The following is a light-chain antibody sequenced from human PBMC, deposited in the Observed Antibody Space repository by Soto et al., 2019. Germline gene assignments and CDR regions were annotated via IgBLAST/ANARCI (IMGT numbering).Light chain of an antibody. CDR2: GAS. CDR3: QQYGSSPPT. J-gene: IGKJ1*01. V-gene: IGKV3-20*01. Sequence: EIVLTQSPGTLSLSPGERATLSCRASQSVSSSYLAWCQQKPGQAPRLLIYGASSRATGTPDRFSGSGSGTDFTLTINRLEPEDFALYYCQQYGSSPPTFGQGTKVDIK. CDR1: QSVSSSY.